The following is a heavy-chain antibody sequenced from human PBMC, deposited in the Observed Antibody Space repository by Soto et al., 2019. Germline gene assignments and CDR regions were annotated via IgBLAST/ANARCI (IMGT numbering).Heavy chain of an antibody. CDR2: INHSGST. Sequence: PSETLSLTCAVYGGSFSGYYWSWIRQPPGKGLEWIGEINHSGSTNYNPSLKSRVTISVDTSKNQFSLKLSSVTAADTAVYYCARGLNYYGSGSSPDYWGQGTLVTVSS. V-gene: IGHV4-34*01. D-gene: IGHD3-10*01. CDR3: ARGLNYYGSGSSPDY. J-gene: IGHJ4*02. CDR1: GGSFSGYY.